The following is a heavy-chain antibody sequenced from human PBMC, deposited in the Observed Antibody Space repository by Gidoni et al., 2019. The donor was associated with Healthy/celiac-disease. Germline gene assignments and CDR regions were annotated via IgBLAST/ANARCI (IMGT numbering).Heavy chain of an antibody. CDR3: ARDADGGYPDY. V-gene: IGHV4-59*01. Sequence: QVQLQESGPGLVKPSETLSLTCTVSGGSISSYYWSWIRQPPGKGLEWIGYIYYSGSTNYNPSLKSRVTISVDTSKNQFSLKLSSVTAADTAVYYCARDADGGYPDYWGQGTLVTVSS. CDR2: IYYSGST. J-gene: IGHJ4*02. D-gene: IGHD5-12*01. CDR1: GGSISSYY.